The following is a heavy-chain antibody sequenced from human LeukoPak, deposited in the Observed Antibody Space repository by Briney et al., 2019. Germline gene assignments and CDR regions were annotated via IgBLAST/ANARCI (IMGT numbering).Heavy chain of an antibody. Sequence: AAVKVSRKPSVYTFTSYDINWVRQASGQGLEWMGWMNPNSGNTGYAQKFQGRVTMTRNTSISTAYMELSSLRSEDTAVYYCARGLRREQQLLRAFDYWGQGTLVTVSS. CDR3: ARGLRREQQLLRAFDY. J-gene: IGHJ4*02. V-gene: IGHV1-8*01. D-gene: IGHD6-13*01. CDR2: MNPNSGNT. CDR1: VYTFTSYD.